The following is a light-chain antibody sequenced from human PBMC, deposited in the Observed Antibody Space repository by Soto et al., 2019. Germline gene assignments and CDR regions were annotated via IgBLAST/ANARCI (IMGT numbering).Light chain of an antibody. Sequence: DIPLPQSPSFLSASVGDRVTVSCRASQDSSTSLAWFQQKAGKVPQLLVYPASTLQDGVPSRFSCIGSGTYFTLTINNLQAEEFATYDCQHLRTYPFSFGPGTQWDIK. CDR2: PAS. V-gene: IGKV1-9*01. CDR1: QDSSTS. J-gene: IGKJ2*03. CDR3: QHLRTYPFS.